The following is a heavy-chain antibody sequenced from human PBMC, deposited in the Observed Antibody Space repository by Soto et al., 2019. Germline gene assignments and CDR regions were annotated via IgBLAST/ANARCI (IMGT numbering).Heavy chain of an antibody. Sequence: QVRLVQSGAEVKKPGSSVKVSCKASGGTFSNYAITWLRLAPGQGLEWLGGIIPVFGTVNYAQKFQGRVTITADESTSTAYMELNRLRSEDTAVDYCARDNPYTNSFGNWFDPWGQGTRVIVS. D-gene: IGHD6-13*01. J-gene: IGHJ5*02. CDR3: ARDNPYTNSFGNWFDP. V-gene: IGHV1-69*01. CDR1: GGTFSNYA. CDR2: IIPVFGTV.